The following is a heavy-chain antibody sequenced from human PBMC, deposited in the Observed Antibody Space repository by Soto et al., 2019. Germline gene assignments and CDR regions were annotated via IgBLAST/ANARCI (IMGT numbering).Heavy chain of an antibody. V-gene: IGHV4-59*01. CDR3: ARYTSGWLNDAFDI. D-gene: IGHD6-19*01. CDR1: GGSISSYY. J-gene: IGHJ3*02. CDR2: IYYSGST. Sequence: SETLSLTCTVSGGSISSYYWSWFRQPPGKGLQWIGYIYYSGSTNYNPSLNSRVTISVDTSKNQFSLKLNSVTAADTAVYYCARYTSGWLNDAFDIWGQGTMVTVSS.